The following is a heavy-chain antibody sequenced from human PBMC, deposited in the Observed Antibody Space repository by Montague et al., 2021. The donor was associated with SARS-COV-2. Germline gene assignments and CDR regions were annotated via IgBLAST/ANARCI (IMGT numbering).Heavy chain of an antibody. CDR2: IHHGGST. CDR3: ARLGDGVVPSPILGVGPYDFWEYIGS. CDR1: GGSFSTYS. D-gene: IGHD3-10*01. V-gene: IGHV4-34*01. J-gene: IGHJ4*03. Sequence: SETLSLTCAVHGGSFSTYSWNWIRQPPGKGLEWIGEIHHGGSTNYNPSLKSRVTISADTSKNHFSLKLTSVAAADTAVYYCARLGDGVVPSPILGVGPYDFWEYIGSWGQGTMVTVSS.